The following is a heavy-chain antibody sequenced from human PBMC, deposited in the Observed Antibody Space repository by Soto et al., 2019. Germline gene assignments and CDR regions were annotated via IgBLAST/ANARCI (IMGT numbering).Heavy chain of an antibody. CDR2: IKYDATST. V-gene: IGHV3-74*01. Sequence: EVQLVESGGGLLQPGGSLRLSCAASGFTFNNYWIHWVRQAPGKGLVWVSRIKYDATSTNYADSVKGRFSISRDNATNTVYLQMTRLSGDDTAVYDCARGALGSYSFDYWGQGTLFTVSS. D-gene: IGHD3-16*01. CDR3: ARGALGSYSFDY. J-gene: IGHJ4*02. CDR1: GFTFNNYW.